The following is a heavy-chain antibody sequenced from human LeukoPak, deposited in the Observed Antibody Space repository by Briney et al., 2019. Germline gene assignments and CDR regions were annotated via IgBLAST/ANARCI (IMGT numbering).Heavy chain of an antibody. D-gene: IGHD2-2*02. CDR3: ARGAVVPAAIDWFDP. Sequence: GSSVKVSCKASGGTFSSYAISWVRQAPGQGLEWMRGIIPIFGTANYAQKFQGRVTITADKSTSTAYMELSSLRSEDTAVYYCARGAVVPAAIDWFDPWGQGTLVTPSS. J-gene: IGHJ5*02. V-gene: IGHV1-69*06. CDR1: GGTFSSYA. CDR2: IIPIFGTA.